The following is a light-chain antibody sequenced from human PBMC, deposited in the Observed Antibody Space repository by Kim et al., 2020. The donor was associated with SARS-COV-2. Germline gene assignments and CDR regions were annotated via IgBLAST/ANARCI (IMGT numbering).Light chain of an antibody. Sequence: APGESAPLSRRARQSVSSNLAWYQQKPGQAPRLLIYGASTRATGIPARFSGSGSGTEFTLTISSLQSEDFAVYYCQQYNNWPPRTFGQGTKVDIK. CDR2: GAS. J-gene: IGKJ1*01. CDR1: QSVSSN. CDR3: QQYNNWPPRT. V-gene: IGKV3-15*01.